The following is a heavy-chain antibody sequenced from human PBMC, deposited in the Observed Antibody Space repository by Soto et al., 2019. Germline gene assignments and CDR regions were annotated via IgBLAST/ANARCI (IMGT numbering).Heavy chain of an antibody. CDR3: ARGRGGSYDAFES. V-gene: IGHV4-59*01. CDR1: GDSMSRYF. Sequence: PSETLSLTCTVSGDSMSRYFWSWIRQPPGKGLEWIGYIYYTGTTNYNPSLKSRVTILLDTSKNQFSLKVVSLTAADAAFYYCARGRGGSYDAFESWGQGGLVT. D-gene: IGHD3-16*01. CDR2: IYYTGTT. J-gene: IGHJ3*02.